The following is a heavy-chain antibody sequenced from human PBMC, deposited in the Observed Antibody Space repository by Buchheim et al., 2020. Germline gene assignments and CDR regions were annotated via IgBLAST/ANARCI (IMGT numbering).Heavy chain of an antibody. D-gene: IGHD6-13*01. CDR1: GFTFSSYG. Sequence: QVQLVESGGGVVQPGRSLRLSCAASGFTFSSYGMHWVRQAPGKGLEWVAVIWYDGSNKYYADSVKGRFTIPRANSKNTLYLQMNSLRAEDTAVYYCARDGSSWSTTDYYYGMDVWGQGTT. CDR3: ARDGSSWSTTDYYYGMDV. CDR2: IWYDGSNK. V-gene: IGHV3-33*01. J-gene: IGHJ6*02.